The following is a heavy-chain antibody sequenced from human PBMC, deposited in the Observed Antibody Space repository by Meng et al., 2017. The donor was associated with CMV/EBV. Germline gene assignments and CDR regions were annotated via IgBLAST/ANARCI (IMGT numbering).Heavy chain of an antibody. J-gene: IGHJ6*02. Sequence: GGSLRLSCAASGFTFSSYSMNWVRQAPGKGLEWVSSISSSSSYIYYADSVKGRFTISRDNAKNSLYLQMNSLRAEDTAVYYCARDAYSSSWNGEYYYYYGMDVWGQGTTVTVSS. CDR1: GFTFSSYS. V-gene: IGHV3-21*01. CDR3: ARDAYSSSWNGEYYYYYGMDV. CDR2: ISSSSSYI. D-gene: IGHD6-13*01.